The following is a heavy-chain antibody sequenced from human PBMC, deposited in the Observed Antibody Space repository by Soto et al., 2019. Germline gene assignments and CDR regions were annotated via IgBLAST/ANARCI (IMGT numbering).Heavy chain of an antibody. D-gene: IGHD6-13*01. V-gene: IGHV5-51*01. CDR1: VYSFTSYW. Sequence: GESLKISCQGSVYSFTSYWIGWVRQMPGKGLEWMGIIYPGDSDTRYSPSFQGQVTISADKSISTAYLQWSSLKASDTAMYYCARRSQLAWFDPWGQGTLVTVSS. J-gene: IGHJ5*02. CDR2: IYPGDSDT. CDR3: ARRSQLAWFDP.